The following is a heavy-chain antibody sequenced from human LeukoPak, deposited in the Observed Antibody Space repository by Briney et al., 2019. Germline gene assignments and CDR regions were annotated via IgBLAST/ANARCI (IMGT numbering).Heavy chain of an antibody. CDR1: GFTFSSYS. V-gene: IGHV3-48*04. CDR2: ISSSGSTI. Sequence: QPGGSLRLSCAASGFTFSSYSMTWVRQAPGKGLEWVSYISSSGSTIYYADSVKGRFTISRDNAKNSLYLQMNSLRAEDTAVYYCARGPGYCTNGVCYDNWFDPWGQGTLVTVSS. CDR3: ARGPGYCTNGVCYDNWFDP. J-gene: IGHJ5*02. D-gene: IGHD2-8*01.